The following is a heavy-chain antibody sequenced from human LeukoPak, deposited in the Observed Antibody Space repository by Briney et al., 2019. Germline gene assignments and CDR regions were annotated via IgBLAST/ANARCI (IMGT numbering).Heavy chain of an antibody. CDR1: RYSLSELS. CDR3: ATDRGQSGSYSHPNAFDI. J-gene: IGHJ3*02. CDR2: FDPEDGET. Sequence: ASMKVSCKVSRYSLSELSMHWVRQAPGKGLEWMGGFDPEDGETIYAQKFQGRVTMTEDTSTDTAYMELSSLRSEDTAVYYCATDRGQSGSYSHPNAFDIWGQGTMVTVSS. V-gene: IGHV1-24*01. D-gene: IGHD1-26*01.